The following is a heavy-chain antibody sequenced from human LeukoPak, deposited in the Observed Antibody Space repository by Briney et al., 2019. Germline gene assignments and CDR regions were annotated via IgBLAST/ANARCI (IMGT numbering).Heavy chain of an antibody. CDR2: TYTSGST. Sequence: SETLSLTCIDSGGSISSYSWSWIRQPAGEGLEWIGRTYTSGSTNYNPSLKSRGTMSVDTSKNQFSLKLSSVTAADTAVYYCAREVVVITPDAFDIWGQGTMVTVSS. V-gene: IGHV4-4*07. J-gene: IGHJ3*02. CDR1: GGSISSYS. D-gene: IGHD3-22*01. CDR3: AREVVVITPDAFDI.